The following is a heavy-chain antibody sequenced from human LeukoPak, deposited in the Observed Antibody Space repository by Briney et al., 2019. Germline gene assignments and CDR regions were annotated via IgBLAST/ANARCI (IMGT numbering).Heavy chain of an antibody. V-gene: IGHV3-30-3*01. J-gene: IGHJ4*02. CDR2: ISYDGSNK. Sequence: GGSLRLSCAASGFTFSSYVMHWVRQAPGKGLEWVAVISYDGSNKYYADSVKGRFTISRDNSKNTLYLQMNSLRAEDTAVYYCARGPGYYYDSSGLSGYWGQGTLVTVSS. CDR1: GFTFSSYV. D-gene: IGHD3-22*01. CDR3: ARGPGYYYDSSGLSGY.